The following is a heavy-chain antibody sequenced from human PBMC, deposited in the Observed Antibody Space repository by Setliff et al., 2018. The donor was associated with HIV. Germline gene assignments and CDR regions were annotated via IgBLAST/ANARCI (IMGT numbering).Heavy chain of an antibody. CDR3: AREIYGGNSRPFDY. CDR2: IFYTGCT. D-gene: IGHD4-17*01. CDR1: GVSTSSTSHY. V-gene: IGHV4-39*07. J-gene: IGHJ4*02. Sequence: SETLSLTCTVSGVSTSSTSHYWGWIRQPPGKGLEWIGYIFYTGCTSYNPSLKSRVTMSVDTSKNQFSLNLSSVTAADTAVYYCAREIYGGNSRPFDYWGQGTLVTVSS.